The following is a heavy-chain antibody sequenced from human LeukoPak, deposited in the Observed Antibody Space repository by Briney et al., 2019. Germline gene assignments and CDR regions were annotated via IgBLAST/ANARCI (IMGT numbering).Heavy chain of an antibody. CDR3: ARDGYGSGKGFFDY. Sequence: ASVKVSCKASGYTFTGYYMHWVRQAPGQGLEWMGWMNPNSVNTAYAQMFQGRVTMTRNTSISAAYMELSSLRSEDTAVYYCARDGYGSGKGFFDYWGQGTLVTVSS. D-gene: IGHD3-10*01. CDR2: MNPNSVNT. V-gene: IGHV1-8*02. J-gene: IGHJ4*02. CDR1: GYTFTGYY.